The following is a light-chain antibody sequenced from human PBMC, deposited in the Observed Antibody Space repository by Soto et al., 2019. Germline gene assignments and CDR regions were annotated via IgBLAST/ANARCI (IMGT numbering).Light chain of an antibody. CDR2: DAS. J-gene: IGKJ4*01. Sequence: DIQMTQSPSSLSASVGDRVTITCRASQNIYSYLNWYQQKLGKAPKLLIYDASTLQGGVPSRFSGSGSGTDYTLTISSLQPEDSATYYCHQTYRNFFTFGGGTKVEIK. CDR1: QNIYSY. CDR3: HQTYRNFFT. V-gene: IGKV1-39*01.